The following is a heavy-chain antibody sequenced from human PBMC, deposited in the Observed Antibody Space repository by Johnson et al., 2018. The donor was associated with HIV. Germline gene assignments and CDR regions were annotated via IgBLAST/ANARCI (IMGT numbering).Heavy chain of an antibody. J-gene: IGHJ3*02. CDR1: GFTFDDYG. D-gene: IGHD2-2*03. CDR2: IGTAGDT. CDR3: TRDAKLRPLDGPDDAFDI. Sequence: VQLVESGGGVERPGRSLRLSCVASGFTFDDYGMSWVRQPPGKGLEWVSGIGTAGDTYYPGSVKGRFTISRENAKNSLYLQMNSLRAGDTAVYYCTRDAKLRPLDGPDDAFDIWGQGTMVTVSS. V-gene: IGHV3-13*01.